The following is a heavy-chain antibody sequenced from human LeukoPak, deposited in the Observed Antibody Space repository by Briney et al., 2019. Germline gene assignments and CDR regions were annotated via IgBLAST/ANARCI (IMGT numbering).Heavy chain of an antibody. CDR2: INHSGST. V-gene: IGHV4-34*01. J-gene: IGHJ4*02. D-gene: IGHD3-10*01. CDR1: GGSFSGYY. Sequence: SETLSLTCAVYGGSFSGYYWSWIRQPPGKGLEWIGEINHSGSTNYNPSLKSRVTMSVDTSKNQFSLKLSSVTAADTAVYYCARSSASDYWGQGTLVTVSS. CDR3: ARSSASDY.